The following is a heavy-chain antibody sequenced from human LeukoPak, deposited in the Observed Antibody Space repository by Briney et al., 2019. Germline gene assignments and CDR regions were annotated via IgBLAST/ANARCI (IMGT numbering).Heavy chain of an antibody. J-gene: IGHJ4*02. CDR3: ARQDYCSGGRCYADY. CDR1: GFTFSSYA. D-gene: IGHD2-15*01. Sequence: GGSLRLSCAASGFTFSSYAMSWVRQAPGKGLEWVSAISGSGGSTYYADSVKGRFTISRDNSKNTLYLQMNSLRAEDTAVYYCARQDYCSGGRCYADYWGQGTLVTVSS. CDR2: ISGSGGST. V-gene: IGHV3-23*01.